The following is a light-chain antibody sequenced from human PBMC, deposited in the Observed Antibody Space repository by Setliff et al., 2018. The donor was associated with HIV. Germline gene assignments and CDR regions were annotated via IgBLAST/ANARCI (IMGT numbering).Light chain of an antibody. CDR1: SSDVGYYNY. J-gene: IGLJ1*01. CDR2: DVS. Sequence: QSVLAQPASVSGSPGQSITISCTGTSSDVGYYNYVSWYQQHPGKAPKLMIYDVSNRPSGVSNRFSGSKSGNTASLTISGLQAEDEADYYCSSYTYISTPVFGSGTKVTVL. V-gene: IGLV2-14*01. CDR3: SSYTYISTPV.